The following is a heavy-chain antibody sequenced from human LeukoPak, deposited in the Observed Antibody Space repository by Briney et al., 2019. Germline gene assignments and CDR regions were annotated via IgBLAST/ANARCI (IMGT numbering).Heavy chain of an antibody. V-gene: IGHV3-48*01. Sequence: PGGSLRLSCAASGFTFSSYSMNWVRQAPGKGLEWVSYISSSSTIYYADSVKGRFTISRDNAKNSLYLQMNSLRAEDTAVYYCARDSYYDFWSGYLPYEDYWGQGTLVTVSS. CDR3: ARDSYYDFWSGYLPYEDY. CDR2: ISSSSTI. CDR1: GFTFSSYS. J-gene: IGHJ4*02. D-gene: IGHD3-3*01.